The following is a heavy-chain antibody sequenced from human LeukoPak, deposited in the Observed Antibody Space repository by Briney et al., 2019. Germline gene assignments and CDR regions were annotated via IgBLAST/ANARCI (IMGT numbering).Heavy chain of an antibody. V-gene: IGHV4-59*11. Sequence: SETLSLTCTVSGGSISSHYWSWIRQPPGKGLEWIGYIYYSGSTNYNPSLKSRVTISVDTSKNQFSLKLSSVTAADTAVYYCARVGYSSSWYLEYYYYMDVWGKGTTVTVSS. CDR3: ARVGYSSSWYLEYYYYMDV. CDR1: GGSISSHY. CDR2: IYYSGST. D-gene: IGHD6-13*01. J-gene: IGHJ6*03.